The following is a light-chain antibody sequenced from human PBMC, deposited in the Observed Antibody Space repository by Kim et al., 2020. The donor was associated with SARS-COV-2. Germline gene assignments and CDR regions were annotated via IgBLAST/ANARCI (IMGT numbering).Light chain of an antibody. CDR3: AAWDDSLSGPV. CDR2: RNN. V-gene: IGLV1-47*01. J-gene: IGLJ2*01. CDR1: SSNIGSNY. Sequence: PRFTISCSGSSSNIGSNYVSWYQQLPGTAPKILIYRNNQRPSGVPDRFSGSKSGTSASLAISGLRSEDEADYYCAAWDDSLSGPVFGGGTQLTVL.